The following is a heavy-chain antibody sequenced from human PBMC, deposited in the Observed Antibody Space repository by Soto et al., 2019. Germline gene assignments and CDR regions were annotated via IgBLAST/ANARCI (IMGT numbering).Heavy chain of an antibody. Sequence: PGGSLRLSCAASGFTFSSYWMSWVRQAPGKGLEWVANIKQDGSEKYYVDSVKGRFTISRDNAKNSLYLQMNSLRAEDTAVYYCARDDSSSWYGVPYYYYGMDVWGQGTTVTVSS. CDR3: ARDDSSSWYGVPYYYYGMDV. D-gene: IGHD6-13*01. CDR1: GFTFSSYW. CDR2: IKQDGSEK. J-gene: IGHJ6*02. V-gene: IGHV3-7*04.